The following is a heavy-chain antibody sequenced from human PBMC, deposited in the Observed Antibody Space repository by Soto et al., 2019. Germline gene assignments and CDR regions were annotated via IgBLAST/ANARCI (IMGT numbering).Heavy chain of an antibody. Sequence: GASVNVSCKASGGTFSSYAISWVRQAPGQGLEWMGGIIPIFGTANYAQKFQGRVTITADESTSTAYMELSSLRSEDTAVYYCARGVVVAATNGYYYYGMDVWGQGTTVTVSS. J-gene: IGHJ6*02. CDR2: IIPIFGTA. D-gene: IGHD2-15*01. CDR1: GGTFSSYA. CDR3: ARGVVVAATNGYYYYGMDV. V-gene: IGHV1-69*13.